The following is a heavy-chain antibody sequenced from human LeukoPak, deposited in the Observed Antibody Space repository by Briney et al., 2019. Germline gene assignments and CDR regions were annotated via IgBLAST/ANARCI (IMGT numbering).Heavy chain of an antibody. V-gene: IGHV1-69*04. Sequence: SVKVSCKASGGTFSSYAISWVRQAPGQGLEWMGRIVPILGIANYAQKFQGRVTITADKSTSTAYVELSSLRSEDTAVYYCARGGYCSSTSCYALDYWGQGTLVTVSS. CDR1: GGTFSSYA. CDR2: IVPILGIA. D-gene: IGHD2-2*01. CDR3: ARGGYCSSTSCYALDY. J-gene: IGHJ4*02.